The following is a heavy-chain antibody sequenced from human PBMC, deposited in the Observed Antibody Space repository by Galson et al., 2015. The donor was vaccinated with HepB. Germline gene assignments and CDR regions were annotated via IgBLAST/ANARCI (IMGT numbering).Heavy chain of an antibody. Sequence: SVKVSCKVSGYTLTELSMHWVRQAPGKGLEWMGGFDPEDGETIYAQKFQGRVTMTEDTSTDTAYMELSSLRSEDTAVYYCATDPNYDFWSGYSSKAYWGQGTLVTVSS. CDR2: FDPEDGET. D-gene: IGHD3-3*01. CDR3: ATDPNYDFWSGYSSKAY. J-gene: IGHJ4*02. CDR1: GYTLTELS. V-gene: IGHV1-24*01.